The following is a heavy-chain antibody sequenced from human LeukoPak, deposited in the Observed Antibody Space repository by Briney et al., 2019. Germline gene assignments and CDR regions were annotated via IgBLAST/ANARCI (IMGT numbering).Heavy chain of an antibody. V-gene: IGHV4-4*02. J-gene: IGHJ5*02. CDR2: IYHSGST. CDR3: ASSVAAPRGWFDP. Sequence: SETLSLTCAVSGGSISSSNWWSWVRQTPGKGLEWIGSIYHSGSTYYNPSLKSRVTISVDTSKNQFSLKLSSVTAADTAVYYCASSVAAPRGWFDPWGQGTLVTVSS. D-gene: IGHD6-19*01. CDR1: GGSISSSNW.